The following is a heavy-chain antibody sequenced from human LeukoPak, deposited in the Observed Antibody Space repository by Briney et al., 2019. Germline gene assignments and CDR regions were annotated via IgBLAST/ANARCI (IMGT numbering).Heavy chain of an antibody. CDR3: VGSSGWLFDY. D-gene: IGHD6-19*01. V-gene: IGHV3-7*01. CDR1: GFTFSNSW. J-gene: IGHJ4*02. CDR2: IKEDGSRI. Sequence: GGSLRLSCAGTGFTFSNSWMSWVRQAPGKGLEWVANIKEDGSRINYVDSVKGRFTISRDNAKNSVYLQMDNLRAEDTAAYYCVGSSGWLFDYWGQGILVAVSS.